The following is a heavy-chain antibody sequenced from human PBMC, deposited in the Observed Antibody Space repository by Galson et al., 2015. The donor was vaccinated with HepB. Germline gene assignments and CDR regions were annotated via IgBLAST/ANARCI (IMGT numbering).Heavy chain of an antibody. J-gene: IGHJ3*02. CDR3: ARGLLYDYGDYGRAFDI. D-gene: IGHD4-17*01. CDR1: GFTFSSYS. CDR2: ISSSSSYI. V-gene: IGHV3-21*01. Sequence: SLRLSCAASGFTFSSYSMNWVRQAPGKGLEWVSSISSSSSYIYYADSVKGRFTISRDNAKNSLYLQMNSLRAEDTAVYYCARGLLYDYGDYGRAFDIWGQGTMVTVSS.